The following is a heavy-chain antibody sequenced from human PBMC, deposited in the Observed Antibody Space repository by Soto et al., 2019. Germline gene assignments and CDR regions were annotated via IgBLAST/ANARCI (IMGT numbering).Heavy chain of an antibody. CDR1: GFTVSSNY. CDR3: ASVAAGIWDAFDI. J-gene: IGHJ3*02. V-gene: IGHV3-53*01. CDR2: IYSGGNT. D-gene: IGHD6-13*01. Sequence: EVQLVESGGGLVQPGGSLRLSCAASGFTVSSNYMSWVRQAPGKGLEWVSVIYSGGNTNYADSVKGRFTISRDNSKNTLYLQMNSLRAEDTAVYYCASVAAGIWDAFDIWGQGKMVTVSS.